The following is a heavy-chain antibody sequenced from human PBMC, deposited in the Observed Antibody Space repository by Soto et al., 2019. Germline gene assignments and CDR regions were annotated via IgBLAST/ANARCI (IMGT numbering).Heavy chain of an antibody. J-gene: IGHJ4*02. CDR2: IYYIGST. CDR3: ATYGSGTYKPTTFDY. D-gene: IGHD3-10*01. CDR1: GGSISSGGYY. V-gene: IGHV4-31*03. Sequence: QVQLQESGPGLVKPSQTLSLTCTVSGGSISSGGYYWSWIRQHPGKGLEWIGYIYYIGSTYYNPSFKSRVTISVDTSKNQFSLKLSSVTAADTAVYYCATYGSGTYKPTTFDYWGQGTLVTVSS.